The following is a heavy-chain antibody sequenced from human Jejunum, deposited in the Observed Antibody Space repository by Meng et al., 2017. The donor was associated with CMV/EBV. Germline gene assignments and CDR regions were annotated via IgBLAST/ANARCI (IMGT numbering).Heavy chain of an antibody. J-gene: IGHJ4*02. CDR2: IYTSGST. D-gene: IGHD2-21*02. CDR3: ARDGGLVCGGDCYFDH. Sequence: PGLVKPSDTLSLICTVSGVSNRRYYWRWIRLPAGKGLEWIGRIYTSGSTNYTPSLTSRVTMSLATPKNQFSLKLPSVTPADTALYFCARDGGLVCGGDCYFDHWGQGTLVTVSS. V-gene: IGHV4-4*07. CDR1: GVSNRRYY.